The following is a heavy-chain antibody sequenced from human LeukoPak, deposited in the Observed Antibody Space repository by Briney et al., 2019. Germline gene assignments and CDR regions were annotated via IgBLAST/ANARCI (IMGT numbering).Heavy chain of an antibody. V-gene: IGHV1-24*01. D-gene: IGHD7-27*01. CDR2: FDPEDGET. J-gene: IGHJ5*02. CDR3: ATDMSTGGFDP. CDR1: GYTLTELS. Sequence: ASVKVSCKVSGYTLTELSMHWVRQAPGKGLEWMGGFDPEDGETIYAQKFQGRVTMTEDTSVDTAYMELSTLRSEDTAVYYCATDMSTGGFDPWGQGTLVTVSS.